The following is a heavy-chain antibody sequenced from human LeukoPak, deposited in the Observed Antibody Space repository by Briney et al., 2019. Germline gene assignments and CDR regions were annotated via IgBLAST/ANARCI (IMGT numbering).Heavy chain of an antibody. CDR2: ISAYNGNT. V-gene: IGHV1-18*01. J-gene: IGHJ4*02. Sequence: GASVKVSCKASGYTFTSYGISWVRQAPGQGLEWMGWISAYNGNTNYAQKLQGRVTMTTDTSTSTAYMELRSLRSDDTAVYYCARTPPSIVGATTHFDYWGQGTLVTVSS. D-gene: IGHD1-26*01. CDR1: GYTFTSYG. CDR3: ARTPPSIVGATTHFDY.